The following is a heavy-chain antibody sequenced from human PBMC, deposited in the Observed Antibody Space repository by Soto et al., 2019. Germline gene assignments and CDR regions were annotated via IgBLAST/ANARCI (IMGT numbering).Heavy chain of an antibody. CDR2: IKSKTDGGTT. CDR3: TTDAYVVVVGATGDDAFDI. J-gene: IGHJ3*02. D-gene: IGHD2-15*01. CDR1: GFSFSDAW. V-gene: IGHV3-15*01. Sequence: GGSLRLSCAASGFSFSDAWMNWVRQAPGKGLEWVGRIKSKTDGGTTEYGSSVKGRFSISRDDLKNTLYLQMNSLRTEDTAVYYCTTDAYVVVVGATGDDAFDIWGQGTTVTVSS.